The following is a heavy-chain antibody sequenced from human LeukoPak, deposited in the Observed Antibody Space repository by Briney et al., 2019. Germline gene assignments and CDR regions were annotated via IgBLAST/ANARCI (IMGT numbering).Heavy chain of an antibody. J-gene: IGHJ4*02. CDR2: IYYCGST. Sequence: SETLSLTCTVSGGSISSGDYYWSWIRQPPGKGLEWIGYIYYCGSTYYNPSLKSRVTISVDTSKNQFSLKLSSVTAADTAVYYCARATYYYDSSGYYLPNYWGQGTLVTVSS. CDR1: GGSISSGDYY. CDR3: ARATYYYDSSGYYLPNY. D-gene: IGHD3-22*01. V-gene: IGHV4-30-4*01.